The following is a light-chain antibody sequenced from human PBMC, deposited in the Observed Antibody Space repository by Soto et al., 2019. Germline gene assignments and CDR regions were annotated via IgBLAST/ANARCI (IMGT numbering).Light chain of an antibody. CDR1: QSLVNSDGNTY. J-gene: IGKJ1*01. Sequence: EVVMTQSPLSLPVTLGQPASISCRSSQSLVNSDGNTYLNWFHQRPGQSPRRLIYKVSNRDSGVPERFSGSGSGTDVTLRISRVEAEDVVVYYCMQGSHGPRTFGQGTRVEIK. V-gene: IGKV2-30*01. CDR3: MQGSHGPRT. CDR2: KVS.